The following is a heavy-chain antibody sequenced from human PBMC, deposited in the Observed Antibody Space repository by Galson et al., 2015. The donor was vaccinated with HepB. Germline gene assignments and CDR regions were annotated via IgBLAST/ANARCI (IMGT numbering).Heavy chain of an antibody. CDR3: ARDRDYRFDY. CDR2: ISANSGNT. V-gene: IGHV1-18*04. CDR1: GYTFNDYN. D-gene: IGHD4/OR15-4a*01. Sequence: SVKVSCKASGYTFNDYNITWVRQAPGQGLEWMGWISANSGNTKYAQNLQGRVTLTRDTSTSTAYLELRSLRSDDTAAYYCARDRDYRFDYWGQGTLVTVSS. J-gene: IGHJ4*02.